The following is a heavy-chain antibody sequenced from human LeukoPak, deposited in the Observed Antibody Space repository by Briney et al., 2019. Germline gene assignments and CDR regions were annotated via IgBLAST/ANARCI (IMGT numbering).Heavy chain of an antibody. D-gene: IGHD2-15*01. Sequence: GGSLRLSCAASGFTFDDYVMNWVRQAPGKGLEWVSGNSWNSGTIGYADSVKGRFTISRDNAKNSLYLQMNSLRAEDTALYYCVKGAAYHLGDAFDIWGQGTMVTVSS. J-gene: IGHJ3*02. CDR1: GFTFDDYV. V-gene: IGHV3-9*01. CDR3: VKGAAYHLGDAFDI. CDR2: NSWNSGTI.